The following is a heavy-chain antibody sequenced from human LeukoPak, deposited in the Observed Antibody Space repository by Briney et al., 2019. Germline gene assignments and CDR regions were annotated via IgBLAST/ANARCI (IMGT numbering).Heavy chain of an antibody. CDR2: ISGSGGST. V-gene: IGHV3-23*01. J-gene: IGHJ6*02. D-gene: IGHD2-15*01. CDR3: AKDDIAYGMDV. CDR1: GFTFSSYA. Sequence: GGSLRLSCTASGFTFSSYAMSWVRHPPGPGLELVSAISGSGGSTYYADSVKGRFTIPRDNSKNTLYLQMNSLRAEDTAVYYCAKDDIAYGMDVWGQGTTVTVSS.